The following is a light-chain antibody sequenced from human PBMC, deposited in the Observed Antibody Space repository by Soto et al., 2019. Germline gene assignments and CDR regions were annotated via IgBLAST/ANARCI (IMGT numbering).Light chain of an antibody. Sequence: QSVLTQPPSASGSPGQSVTISCTGTSSDVGGYNYVSWYQHHPGKAPKLMIYEVSKRPSGVPDRFSDSKSGNTASLTVSGLQAEDEADYYCNSYAGSNNVVFGGGTKLTVL. J-gene: IGLJ2*01. V-gene: IGLV2-8*01. CDR2: EVS. CDR3: NSYAGSNNVV. CDR1: SSDVGGYNY.